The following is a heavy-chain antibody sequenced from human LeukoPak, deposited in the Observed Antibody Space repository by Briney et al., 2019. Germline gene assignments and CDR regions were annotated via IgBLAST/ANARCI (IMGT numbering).Heavy chain of an antibody. CDR1: GGSISSSSYY. CDR2: IYYSGST. Sequence: SGTLSLTCTVSGGSISSSSYYWGWIRQPPGKGLEWIGSIYYSGSTYYNPSLKSRVTISVDTSKNQSSLKLSSVTAADTAVYYCARRSYCSSTSCYANWFDPWGQGTLVTVSS. D-gene: IGHD2-2*01. J-gene: IGHJ5*02. CDR3: ARRSYCSSTSCYANWFDP. V-gene: IGHV4-39*01.